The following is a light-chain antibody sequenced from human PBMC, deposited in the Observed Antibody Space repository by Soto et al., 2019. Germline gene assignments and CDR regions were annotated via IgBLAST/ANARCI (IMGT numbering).Light chain of an antibody. Sequence: DIQMTQSPSTLSASVGDRVTITCRASQTIDSWLAWYQQRPGKPPNLLIYKASTLASGVPSRFSGSGSGTEFPLTINSLQPDDFATYYCQQYHLYSGTFGQGTKVEIK. J-gene: IGKJ1*01. CDR1: QTIDSW. CDR2: KAS. CDR3: QQYHLYSGT. V-gene: IGKV1-5*03.